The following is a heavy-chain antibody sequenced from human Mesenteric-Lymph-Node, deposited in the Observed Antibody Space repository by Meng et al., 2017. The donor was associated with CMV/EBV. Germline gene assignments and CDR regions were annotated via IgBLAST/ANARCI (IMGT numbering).Heavy chain of an antibody. CDR2: INPHSGGT. Sequence: ASVKVSCKASGYTFIDYYMHWVRQAPGQGLEWMGWINPHSGGTNFLQKFQGRVTMTRDTSVSAAYMELSRLRSDDTAVYYCARSFPYYDFWSGSIWPRGRYFDYWGQGTLVTVSS. D-gene: IGHD3-3*01. V-gene: IGHV1-2*02. J-gene: IGHJ4*02. CDR1: GYTFIDYY. CDR3: ARSFPYYDFWSGSIWPRGRYFDY.